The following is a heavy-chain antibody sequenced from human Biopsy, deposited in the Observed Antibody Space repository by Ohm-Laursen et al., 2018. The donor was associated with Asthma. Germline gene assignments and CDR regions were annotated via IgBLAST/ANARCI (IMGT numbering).Heavy chain of an antibody. Sequence: SVKVSCKSLGGTFNTYVIGWVRQAPGQGLEWMGGLNVVFGTTTYPQKFQDRVTITADDSTSTVYMELSSLRSEDTAVYYCARKAGSCISRTCYSLDFWGQGTLVTVSS. CDR2: LNVVFGTT. J-gene: IGHJ4*02. CDR3: ARKAGSCISRTCYSLDF. V-gene: IGHV1-69*13. D-gene: IGHD2-2*01. CDR1: GGTFNTYV.